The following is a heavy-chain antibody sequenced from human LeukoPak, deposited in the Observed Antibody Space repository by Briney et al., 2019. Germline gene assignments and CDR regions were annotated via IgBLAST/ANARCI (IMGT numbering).Heavy chain of an antibody. V-gene: IGHV3-11*05. CDR3: ARDKKGGYSYGYYYYGMDL. CDR2: ISSSSSSYT. Sequence: GGSLRLSCAASGITVSDYYMSWIRQAPGKGLEWVSHISSSSSSYTNYADSVRGRFTISRDNAKNSLYLQMNSLRVEDTAVYYCARDKKGGYSYGYYYYGMDLWGQGTTVTVSS. CDR1: GITVSDYY. D-gene: IGHD5-18*01. J-gene: IGHJ6*02.